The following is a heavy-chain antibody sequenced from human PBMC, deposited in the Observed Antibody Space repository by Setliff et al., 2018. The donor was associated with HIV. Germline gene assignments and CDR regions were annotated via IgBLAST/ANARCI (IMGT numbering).Heavy chain of an antibody. J-gene: IGHJ4*02. CDR2: IYHSEST. CDR1: GGSINSTSYY. V-gene: IGHV4-39*07. Sequence: SETLSLTCTVSGGSINSTSYYWGWIRQPPGNGLEWIGSIYHSESTYYNPSLKSRVTISVDTSKNQFSLKVSSVTAADTAVYYCARETEAGTFDYWGQGTLVTVSS. CDR3: ARETEAGTFDY. D-gene: IGHD6-19*01.